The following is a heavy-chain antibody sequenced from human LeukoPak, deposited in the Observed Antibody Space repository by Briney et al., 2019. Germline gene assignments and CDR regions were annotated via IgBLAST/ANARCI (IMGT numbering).Heavy chain of an antibody. CDR1: GFTFSSYA. Sequence: GSLRLSCAASGFTFSSYAMSWVRQPPGKGLEWIGEINHSGSTNYNPSLKSRVTISVDTSKNQFSLKLSSVTAADTAVYYCRSSWSSFDYWGQGTLVTVSS. CDR2: INHSGST. D-gene: IGHD6-13*01. CDR3: RSSWSSFDY. J-gene: IGHJ4*02. V-gene: IGHV4-34*08.